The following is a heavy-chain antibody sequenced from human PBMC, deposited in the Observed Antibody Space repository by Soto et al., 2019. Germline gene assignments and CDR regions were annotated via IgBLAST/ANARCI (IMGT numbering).Heavy chain of an antibody. CDR1: GFTFSSYG. V-gene: IGHV3-30*18. Sequence: ESVGGVVQPGRSLRLSCAASGFTFSSYGMHWVRQAPGKGLEWVAVISYDGSNKYYADSVKGRFTISRDNSKNTLYLQMNSLRAEDTAVYYCAKEMYCSGGSCYSVDYYYGMDVWGQGTTVTVSS. CDR3: AKEMYCSGGSCYSVDYYYGMDV. CDR2: ISYDGSNK. D-gene: IGHD2-15*01. J-gene: IGHJ6*02.